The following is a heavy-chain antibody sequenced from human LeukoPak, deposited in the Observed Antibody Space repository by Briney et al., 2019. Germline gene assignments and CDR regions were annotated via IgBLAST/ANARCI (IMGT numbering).Heavy chain of an antibody. CDR1: GGSISSGGYY. V-gene: IGHV4-31*03. J-gene: IGHJ6*02. CDR2: IHYSGST. D-gene: IGHD2-2*01. CDR3: ARGGSTDPYYYGMDV. Sequence: SETLSLTCTVSGGSISSGGYYWSWIRQHPGKGLEWIGYIHYSGSTYYNPSLKSRVTISVDTSKNQFSLKLSSVTAADTAVYYCARGGSTDPYYYGMDVWGQGTTVTVSS.